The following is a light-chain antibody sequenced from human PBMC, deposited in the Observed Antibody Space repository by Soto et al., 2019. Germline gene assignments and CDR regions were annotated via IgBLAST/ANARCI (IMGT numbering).Light chain of an antibody. CDR2: DVS. Sequence: QSVLAQPRSVSGSPGQSVTISCTGTSSDVGGYNYVSWYQQHPGGAPKVMIYDVSKRPSGVPDRFSGSKSGNTASLTISGLQAEDEADYYCCSYAGSYTYVFGTGTKVTVL. J-gene: IGLJ1*01. CDR3: CSYAGSYTYV. CDR1: SSDVGGYNY. V-gene: IGLV2-11*01.